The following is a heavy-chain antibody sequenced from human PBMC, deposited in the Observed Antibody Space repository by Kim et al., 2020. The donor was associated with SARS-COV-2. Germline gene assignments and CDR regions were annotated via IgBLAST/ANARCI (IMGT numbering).Heavy chain of an antibody. CDR2: IIPIFGTA. D-gene: IGHD2-2*01. Sequence: SVKVSCKASGGTFSSYAISWVRQAPGQGLEWMGGIIPIFGTANYAQKTQGRVTITADESTSTAYMELSSLGSEDTAVYYCARAYTNDIVVVPAAMGYYYYGMDVWGQGTTVTVSS. J-gene: IGHJ6*02. V-gene: IGHV1-69*13. CDR3: ARAYTNDIVVVPAAMGYYYYGMDV. CDR1: GGTFSSYA.